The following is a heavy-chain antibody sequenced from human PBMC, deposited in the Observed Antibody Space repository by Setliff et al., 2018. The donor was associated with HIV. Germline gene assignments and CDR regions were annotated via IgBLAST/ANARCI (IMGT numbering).Heavy chain of an antibody. Sequence: ASVKVSCKASGYMFTVHYMHWVRQAPGQGLEWMGWINPDSGGANYAQKFQGRVTMTRDTSISTVYMELSRLKSDDTAVYYCAREYRRSQGVGYFDYWGQGTLVTVSS. V-gene: IGHV1-2*02. CDR3: AREYRRSQGVGYFDY. D-gene: IGHD6-6*01. CDR2: INPDSGGA. CDR1: GYMFTVHY. J-gene: IGHJ4*02.